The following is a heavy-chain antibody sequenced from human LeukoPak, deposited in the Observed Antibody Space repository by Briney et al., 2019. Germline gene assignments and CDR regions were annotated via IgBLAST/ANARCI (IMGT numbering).Heavy chain of an antibody. CDR2: INSDGINT. CDR1: GFTFSNYW. D-gene: IGHD3-22*01. Sequence: GGSLRLSCAASGFTFSNYWMHWVRQAPGKGLVWVSRINSDGINTSYADSVKGRFTISRDNAKNTLNLQMNSLRAEDTAVYYCARNLGQYYDTSDNWFDPWGQGTLVTVSS. CDR3: ARNLGQYYDTSDNWFDP. V-gene: IGHV3-74*01. J-gene: IGHJ5*02.